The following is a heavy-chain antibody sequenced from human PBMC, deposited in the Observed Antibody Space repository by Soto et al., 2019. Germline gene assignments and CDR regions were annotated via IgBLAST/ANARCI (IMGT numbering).Heavy chain of an antibody. V-gene: IGHV3-23*01. CDR2: ISGSGGST. CDR1: GFTFSSYA. D-gene: IGHD2-15*01. Sequence: EVQLLESGGGLVQPGGSLRLSCAASGFTFSSYAMSWVRQAPGKGLEWVSAISGSGGSTYYADSVKGRFTISRDNSKNPLYLQMNSLRAEDTAVYYCAKPLGYCSGGSCYGVGYWGQGTLVTVSS. CDR3: AKPLGYCSGGSCYGVGY. J-gene: IGHJ4*02.